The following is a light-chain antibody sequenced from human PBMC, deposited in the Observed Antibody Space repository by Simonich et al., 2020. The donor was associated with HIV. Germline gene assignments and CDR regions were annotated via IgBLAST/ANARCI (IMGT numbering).Light chain of an antibody. CDR1: QGISSY. J-gene: IGKJ2*01. V-gene: IGKV1-8*01. CDR2: AAS. CDR3: QQSYITRT. Sequence: AIRMTQSQSSLSASTGDRVTITCRASQGISSYLAWDQQKPGKAPKLLIYAASTLQSGVPSRFSGSGSGTDFTLTISSLQPEDSATYYCQQSYITRTFGQGTKLEIK.